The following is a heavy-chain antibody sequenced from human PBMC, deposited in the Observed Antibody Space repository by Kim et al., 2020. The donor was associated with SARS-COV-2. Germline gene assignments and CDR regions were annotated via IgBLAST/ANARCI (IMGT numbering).Heavy chain of an antibody. Sequence: ASVKVSCKASGYTFTSYGISWVRQAPGQGLEWMGWISAYNGNTNYAQKLQGRVTMTTDTSTSTAYMELRSLRSDDTAVYYCARAGGFIAAAGTGRGRHEYFQHWGQGTLVTVSS. V-gene: IGHV1-18*01. CDR2: ISAYNGNT. D-gene: IGHD6-13*01. CDR1: GYTFTSYG. J-gene: IGHJ1*01. CDR3: ARAGGFIAAAGTGRGRHEYFQH.